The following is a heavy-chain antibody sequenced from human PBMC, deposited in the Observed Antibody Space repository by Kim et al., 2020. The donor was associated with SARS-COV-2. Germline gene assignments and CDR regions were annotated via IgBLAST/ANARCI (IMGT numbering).Heavy chain of an antibody. D-gene: IGHD3-3*01. CDR2: IYYSGST. CDR1: GGSISGYY. CDR3: AREGGSKYDFWSGYFAYPNYGMDV. Sequence: SETLSLTCTVSGGSISGYYWSWIRQPPGKGLEWIGYIYYSGSTNYNPTLKSRVTFSVDTSKNQFSLNLSSVTAADTPVYYCAREGGSKYDFWSGYFAYPNYGMDVWGQGTTVTVSS. V-gene: IGHV4-59*01. J-gene: IGHJ6*02.